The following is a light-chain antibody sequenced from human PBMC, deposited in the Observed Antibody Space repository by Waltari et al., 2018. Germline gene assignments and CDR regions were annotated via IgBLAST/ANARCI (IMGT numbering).Light chain of an antibody. Sequence: DIQMTQSPSALSASVGDRVIMTCRTSQSVGALLAWYQQKSGKVPKLLIHKTSTLESGVPSRFSGSGSGTEFTLTISSLQPDDIATYYCQQYNSGETFGQGTKVEIK. CDR3: QQYNSGET. CDR2: KTS. V-gene: IGKV1-5*03. CDR1: QSVGAL. J-gene: IGKJ1*01.